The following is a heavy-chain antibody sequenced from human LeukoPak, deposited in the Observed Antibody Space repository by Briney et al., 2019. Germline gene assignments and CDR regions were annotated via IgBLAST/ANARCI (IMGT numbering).Heavy chain of an antibody. J-gene: IGHJ6*02. CDR3: ARELLGYYYYGMDV. CDR1: GFMFSDYA. D-gene: IGHD2-8*02. V-gene: IGHV3-23*01. Sequence: GGSLRLSCAASGFMFSDYAMSWVRLAPGRGLEWVSGITGSGGSTYYADSVKGRFTISRDNSKNTLYLQMNSLRAEDTAVYYCARELLGYYYYGMDVWGQGTTVTVSS. CDR2: ITGSGGST.